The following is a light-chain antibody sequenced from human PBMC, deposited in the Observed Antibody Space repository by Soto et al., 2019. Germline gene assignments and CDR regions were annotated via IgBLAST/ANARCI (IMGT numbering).Light chain of an antibody. J-gene: IGKJ4*01. V-gene: IGKV1-39*01. CDR1: ETITDF. Sequence: DIQMTQSPPSLSASVGDRVTITCRASETITDFLNWYQLKPGKAPKLLIYRASNLQPGVPSRFSGSGYGTDFTLPLCGLQHEDSATYYCQQNFSPFVTFGAGTKVEV. CDR3: QQNFSPFVT. CDR2: RAS.